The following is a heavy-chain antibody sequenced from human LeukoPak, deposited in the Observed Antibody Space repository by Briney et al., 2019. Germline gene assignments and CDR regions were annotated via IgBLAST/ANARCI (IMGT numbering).Heavy chain of an antibody. CDR1: GFTFSSYS. Sequence: GGSLRLSCAASGFTFSSYSMNWVRQAPGKGPEWVSSISSSSSYIYYADSVKGRFTISRDNAKNSLYLQMNSLRAEDTAVYYRAGGYCSSTSCYYGMDAWGKGTTVTVSS. CDR3: AGGYCSSTSCYYGMDA. V-gene: IGHV3-21*01. J-gene: IGHJ6*04. D-gene: IGHD2-2*01. CDR2: ISSSSSYI.